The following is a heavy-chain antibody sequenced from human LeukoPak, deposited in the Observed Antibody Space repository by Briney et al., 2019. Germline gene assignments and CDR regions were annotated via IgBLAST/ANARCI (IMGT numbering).Heavy chain of an antibody. J-gene: IGHJ4*02. V-gene: IGHV1-8*01. D-gene: IGHD3-3*01. CDR3: ARGYRVLEWLLGRMTRYYFDY. CDR1: GYTFTSYD. Sequence: ASVKVSCKASGYTFTSYDINWVRQATGQGLEWMGWMNPNSGNTGYAQKFQGRVTMTRNTSISTAYMELSSLRSEDTAVYYCARGYRVLEWLLGRMTRYYFDYWGRGTLVTVSS. CDR2: MNPNSGNT.